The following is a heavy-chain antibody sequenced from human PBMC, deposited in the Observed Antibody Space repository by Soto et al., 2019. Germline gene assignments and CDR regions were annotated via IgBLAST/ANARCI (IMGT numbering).Heavy chain of an antibody. CDR1: GFTFSSYE. V-gene: IGHV3-48*03. Sequence: GGSLRLSCAASGFTFSSYEMNWVRQAPGKGLEWASYISSSGSTIYYADSVKGRFTISRDNAKNSLYLQMNSLRAEDTAVYYCASSSATWIQLYYWGQGTLVTVSS. CDR2: ISSSGSTI. CDR3: ASSSATWIQLYY. J-gene: IGHJ4*02. D-gene: IGHD5-18*01.